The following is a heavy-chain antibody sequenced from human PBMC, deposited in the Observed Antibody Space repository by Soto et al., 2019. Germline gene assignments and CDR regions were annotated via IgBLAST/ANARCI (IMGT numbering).Heavy chain of an antibody. CDR3: ARLYYISGRPLMDV. J-gene: IGHJ6*02. CDR2: IYYSGNT. Sequence: SETLSLTCAVSGGSIRIYYWSWIRQPPGKGLEWIGYIYYSGNTKYNPSLKSRVTISVDTSKNQFSLKVGSLNAADTAVYYCARLYYISGRPLMDVWGQGITVTVSS. V-gene: IGHV4-59*01. CDR1: GGSIRIYY. D-gene: IGHD3-10*01.